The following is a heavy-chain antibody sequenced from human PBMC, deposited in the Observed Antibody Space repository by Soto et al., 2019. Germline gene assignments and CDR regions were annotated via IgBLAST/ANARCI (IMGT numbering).Heavy chain of an antibody. J-gene: IGHJ4*02. Sequence: QVQLQESGPGLVKPSDTLSLTCAVSGYSISSSNWWGWIRQPPGKGLEWIGYIYYSGTTYYNPSLKSLVTLSVDTSKNRCSLKLTSVTAVDTAVYYCARREIQGPIDYWGQGTLVTVSS. CDR3: ARREIQGPIDY. D-gene: IGHD1-26*01. CDR1: GYSISSSNW. CDR2: IYYSGTT. V-gene: IGHV4-28*01.